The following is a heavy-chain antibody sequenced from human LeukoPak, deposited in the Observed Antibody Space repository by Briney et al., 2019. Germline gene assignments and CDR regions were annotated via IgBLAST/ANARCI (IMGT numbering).Heavy chain of an antibody. CDR1: GFTFSSYW. CDR2: IKSDGSST. V-gene: IGHV3-74*01. CDR3: SRSPYLHYSGSYDYFDY. D-gene: IGHD1-26*01. Sequence: GGSLRLSCAASGFTFSSYWMHWIRQAPGKGLVWVSRIKSDGSSTNYADSVKGRFTISRDNAKYTLYLQMNSLRAEDTAVYYCSRSPYLHYSGSYDYFDYWGQGTLVTVSS. J-gene: IGHJ4*02.